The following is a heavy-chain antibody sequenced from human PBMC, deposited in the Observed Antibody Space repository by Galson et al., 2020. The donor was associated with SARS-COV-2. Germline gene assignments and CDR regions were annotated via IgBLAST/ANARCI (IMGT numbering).Heavy chain of an antibody. CDR2: LYYGGKT. J-gene: IGHJ4*02. V-gene: IGHV4-59*01. Sequence: ASETLSLTCTVSGGSINIYYWSWIRQPPGKGLEWIGYLYYGGKTNYNPSLKSRVTISVDTSKSQFSLPLSSVTAADTAMYYCARLPVVRGVDYWGQGVPVTVSS. D-gene: IGHD3-10*01. CDR1: GGSINIYY. CDR3: ARLPVVRGVDY.